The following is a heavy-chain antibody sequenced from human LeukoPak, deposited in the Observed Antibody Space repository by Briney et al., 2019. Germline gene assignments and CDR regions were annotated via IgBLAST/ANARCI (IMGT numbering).Heavy chain of an antibody. V-gene: IGHV1-69*05. CDR1: GGTFSSYA. CDR2: IIPIFGTA. Sequence: GASVKVSCKASGGTFSSYAISWVRQAPGQGLEWMGGIIPIFGTANYAQKFQGRVTITTDESTSTAYMELSSLRSEDTAVYYCATSSGSNYGGTSYFDYWGQGTLVTVSS. D-gene: IGHD4-23*01. CDR3: ATSSGSNYGGTSYFDY. J-gene: IGHJ4*02.